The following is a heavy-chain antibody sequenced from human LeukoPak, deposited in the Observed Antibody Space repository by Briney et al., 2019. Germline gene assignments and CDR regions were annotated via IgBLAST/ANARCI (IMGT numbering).Heavy chain of an antibody. CDR1: GFTFSSYW. V-gene: IGHV3-48*04. CDR3: ARDRSGYSGYAFFDY. J-gene: IGHJ4*02. Sequence: GGSLRLSCAASGFTFSSYWMTWVRQAPGKGLEWVSYISSSGSTIYYADSVKGRFTISRDNAKNSLYLQMNGLRAEDTAVYYCARDRSGYSGYAFFDYWGQGTLVTVSS. D-gene: IGHD5-12*01. CDR2: ISSSGSTI.